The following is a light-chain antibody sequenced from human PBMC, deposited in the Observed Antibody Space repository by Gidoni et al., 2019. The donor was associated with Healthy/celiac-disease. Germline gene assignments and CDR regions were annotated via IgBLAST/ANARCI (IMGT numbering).Light chain of an antibody. CDR3: QSYDSSLSGVV. CDR1: SSNIGAGYH. V-gene: IGLV1-40*01. Sequence: QSVLTQQPSVSGAPGQRVTISCTGSSSNIGAGYHVHWYQQLHGTAPKLLLYGNSNRPSGVPDRFSGSKSGTSASLAITGLQAEDEADYYCQSYDSSLSGVVFGGGTKLTVL. CDR2: GNS. J-gene: IGLJ2*01.